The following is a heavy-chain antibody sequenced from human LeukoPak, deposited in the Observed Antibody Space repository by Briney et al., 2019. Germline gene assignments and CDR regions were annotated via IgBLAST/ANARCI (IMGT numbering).Heavy chain of an antibody. J-gene: IGHJ5*02. CDR1: GFTFSRYW. V-gene: IGHV3-7*01. CDR2: IKQDGSEK. Sequence: GGSLRLSCAASGFTFSRYWMSWVRQAPGKGLEWVANIKQDGSEKYYVDSVKGRFTISRDNAKNSVYLQMNSLRAEDTAVYSCARETSECFDPWGQGTLVTVSS. CDR3: ARETSECFDP.